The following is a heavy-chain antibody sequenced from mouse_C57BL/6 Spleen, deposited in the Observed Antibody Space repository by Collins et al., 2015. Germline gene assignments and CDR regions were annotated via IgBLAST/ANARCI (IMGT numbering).Heavy chain of an antibody. Sequence: QVQLQQPGAELVKPGASVKMSCKASGYTFTSYWITWVKQRPGQGLEWIGDIYPGSGSTNYNEKFKSKATLTVDTSSSTAYMQLSSLTSEDSAVYYCARSPIYYGNYALAWFAYWGQGTLVTVSA. CDR1: GYTFTSYW. CDR2: IYPGSGST. CDR3: ARSPIYYGNYALAWFAY. J-gene: IGHJ3*01. V-gene: IGHV1-55*01. D-gene: IGHD2-1*01.